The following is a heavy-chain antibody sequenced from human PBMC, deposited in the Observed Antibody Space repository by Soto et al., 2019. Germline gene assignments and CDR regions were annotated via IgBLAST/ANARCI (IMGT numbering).Heavy chain of an antibody. CDR1: GGTFSSDA. CDR3: ASAGVEMTTIRIDY. V-gene: IGHV1-69*12. CDR2: IIPIFGTA. D-gene: IGHD2-21*02. J-gene: IGHJ4*02. Sequence: QVQLVQSGAEVKKPGSSVKVSCKSSGGTFSSDAISWVRQAPGQGLEWTGGIIPIFGTANYAQKFQGRVTITADDDTTTACLELRSLRSEETAVYYCASAGVEMTTIRIDYWGQGTLVSVSS.